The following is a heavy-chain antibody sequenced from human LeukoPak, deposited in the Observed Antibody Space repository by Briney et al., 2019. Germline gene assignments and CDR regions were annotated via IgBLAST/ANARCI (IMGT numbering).Heavy chain of an antibody. CDR1: GFTLSSYG. CDR2: IRYDGSNK. J-gene: IGHJ4*02. V-gene: IGHV3-30*02. CDR3: AKDLVDYYDSSGSDY. Sequence: GGSLRLSCAASGFTLSSYGMHWVRQAPGKGLEWVAFIRYDGSNKYYADSVKGRFTISRDNSKNTLYLQMNGLRAEDTAVYYCAKDLVDYYDSSGSDYWGQGTLVTVSS. D-gene: IGHD3-22*01.